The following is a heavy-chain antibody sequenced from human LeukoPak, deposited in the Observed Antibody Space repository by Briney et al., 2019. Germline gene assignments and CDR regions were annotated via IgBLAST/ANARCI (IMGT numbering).Heavy chain of an antibody. CDR2: IYSGGST. D-gene: IGHD3-10*01. Sequence: GGSLRLSCAASGFTVSSNYMSWVRQAPGKGLEWVSVIYSGGSTYYADSVKGRFTISRDNAKNSLYLQMNSLRAEDTAVYYCAREKYYYGSGVLDYYYMDVWGKGTTVTISS. CDR1: GFTVSSNY. V-gene: IGHV3-53*01. J-gene: IGHJ6*03. CDR3: AREKYYYGSGVLDYYYMDV.